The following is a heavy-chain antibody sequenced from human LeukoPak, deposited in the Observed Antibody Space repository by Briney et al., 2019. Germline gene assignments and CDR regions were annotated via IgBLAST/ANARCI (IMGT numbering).Heavy chain of an antibody. Sequence: GASVKVSCKASGYTFTSYAMHWVRQAPGQRLEWMGWINAGNGNTKYSQKFQGRVTITRDTSASTAYMELSSLRSEDTAVYYCARAFEDSGYDGGNYFDYWGQGTLVTVSS. D-gene: IGHD5-12*01. CDR2: INAGNGNT. V-gene: IGHV1-3*01. CDR1: GYTFTSYA. CDR3: ARAFEDSGYDGGNYFDY. J-gene: IGHJ4*02.